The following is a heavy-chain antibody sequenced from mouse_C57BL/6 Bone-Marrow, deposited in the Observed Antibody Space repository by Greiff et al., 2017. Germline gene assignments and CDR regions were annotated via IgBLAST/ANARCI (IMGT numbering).Heavy chain of an antibody. CDR1: GYTFTSYR. CDR3: ARSGPLGRSVDY. Sequence: QVQLQQPGAELVKPGASVKLSCTASGYTFTSYRITWVKQRPGQGLEWIGAISPTSGRTHYNEKFKSKAILTVDTSANTAYMQLSSLTSEDSSVFYCARSGPLGRSVDYWGQGTTLTVSS. D-gene: IGHD4-1*01. J-gene: IGHJ2*01. CDR2: ISPTSGRT. V-gene: IGHV1-55*01.